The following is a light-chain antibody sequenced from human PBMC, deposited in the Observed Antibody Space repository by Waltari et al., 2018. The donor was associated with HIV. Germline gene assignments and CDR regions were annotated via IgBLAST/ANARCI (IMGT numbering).Light chain of an antibody. J-gene: IGLJ2*01. V-gene: IGLV2-11*01. CDR1: SRHVGSYGY. CDR2: DVN. CDR3: CSYGGSWSFV. Sequence: HSALTQPRSVSGSPGQSVTISCAGTSRHVGSYGYVSWYHQKPDNAPQLIIYDVNKRPGVFPPLFSGAKSGDTASLTISGLQAEDEGDFYCCSYGGSWSFVFGGGTRVTVL.